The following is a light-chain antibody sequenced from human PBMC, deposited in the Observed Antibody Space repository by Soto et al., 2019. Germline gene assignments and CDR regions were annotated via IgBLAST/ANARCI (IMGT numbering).Light chain of an antibody. V-gene: IGKV1-5*01. Sequence: DVHLTQSPSTLSASVGDRVTITCRASQTHIAYLAWYQQKPGTAPKLLIYDTSSLETGVPSRFSGSRSATHFTLTISRLQPDDFATYYCQYYSDYSWTCGQGNKVDIK. CDR3: QYYSDYSWT. CDR1: QTHIAY. J-gene: IGKJ1*01. CDR2: DTS.